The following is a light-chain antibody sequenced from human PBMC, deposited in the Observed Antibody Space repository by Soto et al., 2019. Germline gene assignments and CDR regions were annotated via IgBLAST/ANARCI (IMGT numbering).Light chain of an antibody. CDR3: QQLYTLPFT. CDR1: QGISSY. J-gene: IGKJ5*01. V-gene: IGKV1-9*01. Sequence: IQLTQSPSSLSASVGDRVTITCRASQGISSYLAWYQQKPGKAPKLLIYEASTLQSGVPSRFSGSGSGTEFTLTISGLLPEDFAAYHCQQLYTLPFTFGQGTRL. CDR2: EAS.